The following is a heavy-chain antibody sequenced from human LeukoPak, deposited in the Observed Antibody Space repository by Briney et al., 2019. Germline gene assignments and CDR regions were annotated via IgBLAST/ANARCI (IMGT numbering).Heavy chain of an antibody. CDR1: GYTFTGYY. CDR3: ARVRILRYFDWPLYYFDY. CDR2: INPNSGGT. Sequence: ASVKVSCKASGYTFTGYYMHWVRQAPGQGLEWMGWINPNSGGTNYAQKFQGRVTMTRDTSISTAHMELSRLRSDDTAVYYCARVRILRYFDWPLYYFDYWGQGTLVTVSS. D-gene: IGHD3-9*01. J-gene: IGHJ4*02. V-gene: IGHV1-2*02.